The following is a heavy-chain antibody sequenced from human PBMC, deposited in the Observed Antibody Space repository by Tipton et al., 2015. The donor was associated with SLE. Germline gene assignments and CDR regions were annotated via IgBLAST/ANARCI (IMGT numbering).Heavy chain of an antibody. D-gene: IGHD6-13*01. Sequence: TLSLTCTVSGGSISSSSYYWGWIRQPPGKGLEWIGGIYYSGSTNYNPPLTSRVTISVDTSKNQFSLKLSSVTSADTAVYYCARRLGIAAAGPYWYFDLWGRGTLVTVSS. CDR2: IYYSGST. V-gene: IGHV4-39*07. CDR1: GGSISSSSYY. J-gene: IGHJ2*01. CDR3: ARRLGIAAAGPYWYFDL.